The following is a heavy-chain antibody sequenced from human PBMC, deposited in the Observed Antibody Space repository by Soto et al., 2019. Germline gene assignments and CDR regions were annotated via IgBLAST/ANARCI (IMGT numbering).Heavy chain of an antibody. J-gene: IGHJ4*02. V-gene: IGHV1-3*01. CDR3: ARAVAVAADFDY. CDR2: INAGNGNT. D-gene: IGHD6-19*01. CDR1: GYTFTGYV. Sequence: AASVKVSCKASGYTFTGYVMHWVRQAPGQRLEWMGWINAGNGNTKYSQKFQGRVTITRDTSASTAYMELSSLRSEDTAVYYCARAVAVAADFDYWGQGTLVTVSS.